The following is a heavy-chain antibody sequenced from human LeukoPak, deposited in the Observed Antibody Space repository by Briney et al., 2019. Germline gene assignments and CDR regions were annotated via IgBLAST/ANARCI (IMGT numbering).Heavy chain of an antibody. CDR2: INHDGSIK. CDR3: IRGDGWYFAY. J-gene: IGHJ4*02. CDR1: RFIFKTYW. V-gene: IGHV3-7*03. Sequence: GGSRRLSCTASRFIFKTYWIHCVRQAPGKGLEWVANINHDGSIKNYVDSVRGRFTISRDDAKNSLYLQMDGLRVDDTAVYYCIRGDGWYFAYWGQGALVTVSS. D-gene: IGHD5-24*01.